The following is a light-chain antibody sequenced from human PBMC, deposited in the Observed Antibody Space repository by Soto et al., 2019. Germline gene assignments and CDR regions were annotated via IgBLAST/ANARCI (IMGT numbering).Light chain of an antibody. V-gene: IGKV3-20*01. Sequence: PSTLSSYALLRATLSFRSSQTVRNNYLAWYQQKPGQAPRLLIYDASSRATGIPDRFSGGGSGTDFTLTISSLEPEDFAVYYCQQVSRNTINFGGVTKVEIK. CDR2: DAS. CDR1: QTVRNNY. CDR3: QQVSRNTIN. J-gene: IGKJ4*01.